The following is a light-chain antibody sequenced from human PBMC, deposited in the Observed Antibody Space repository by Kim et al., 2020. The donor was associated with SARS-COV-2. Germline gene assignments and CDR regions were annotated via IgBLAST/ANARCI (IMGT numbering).Light chain of an antibody. CDR1: KVGDKY. V-gene: IGLV3-1*01. CDR3: QAWDSPIV. J-gene: IGLJ2*01. Sequence: SYELTQPPSVSVSPGQTASITCSGEKVGDKYVSWYQQKPGQSPVVVIYQDSKRPSWIPARFSGSNSGNTATLTISGTQALDEADYYCQAWDSPIVFGGGT. CDR2: QDS.